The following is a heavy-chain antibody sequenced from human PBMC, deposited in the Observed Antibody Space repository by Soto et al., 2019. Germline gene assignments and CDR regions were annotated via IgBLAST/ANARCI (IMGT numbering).Heavy chain of an antibody. CDR3: ARVSQLERRPGDYYGMDV. D-gene: IGHD1-1*01. V-gene: IGHV3-48*02. J-gene: IGHJ6*02. Sequence: GGSLRLSCAASGFTFSSYSMNWVRQAPGKGLEWVSYISSSSSTIYYADSVKGRFTISRDNAKNSLYLQMNSLRDEDTAVYYCARVSQLERRPGDYYGMDVWGQGTTVTVSS. CDR2: ISSSSSTI. CDR1: GFTFSSYS.